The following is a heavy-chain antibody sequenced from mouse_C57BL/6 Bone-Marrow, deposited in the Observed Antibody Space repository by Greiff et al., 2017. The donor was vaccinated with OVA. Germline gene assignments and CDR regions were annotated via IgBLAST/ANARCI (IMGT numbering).Heavy chain of an antibody. CDR2: IYPGDGDT. D-gene: IGHD2-4*01. Sequence: QVQLKQSGPELVKPGASVKISCKASGYAFSSSWMNWVKQRPGQGLEWIGRIYPGDGDTNYNGKFKGKATLTADKSSSTAYMQLSSLTSEDSAVYFCARSGDYDVDYWGQGTTLTVSS. CDR3: ARSGDYDVDY. CDR1: GYAFSSSW. V-gene: IGHV1-82*01. J-gene: IGHJ2*01.